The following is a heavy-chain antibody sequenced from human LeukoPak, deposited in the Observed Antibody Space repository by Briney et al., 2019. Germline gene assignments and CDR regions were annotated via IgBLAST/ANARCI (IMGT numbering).Heavy chain of an antibody. CDR3: AKGLRKLIVGSTEYYFDY. Sequence: GGSLRLSCAASGFTFSSCGMHWVRQAPGKGLEWVAVISYDGSNKYYADSVKGRFTISRDNSKNTLYLQMNSLRAEDTAVYYCAKGLRKLIVGSTEYYFDYWGQGTLVTVSS. D-gene: IGHD1-26*01. V-gene: IGHV3-30*18. CDR1: GFTFSSCG. J-gene: IGHJ4*02. CDR2: ISYDGSNK.